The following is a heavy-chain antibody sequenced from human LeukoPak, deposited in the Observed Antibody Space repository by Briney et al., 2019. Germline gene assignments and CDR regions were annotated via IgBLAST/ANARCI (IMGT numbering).Heavy chain of an antibody. Sequence: GESLKISGKGSGYSFTTKWIGWVRQMPGKGLDCMETIYPGDSDTRYSPSFEGQVTISVDKSISTAYLQWSGLKASDSAMYYCVRLQDYTMGLWGQGTTVTVSS. V-gene: IGHV5-51*01. CDR1: GYSFTTKW. J-gene: IGHJ6*02. CDR2: IYPGDSDT. D-gene: IGHD3-16*01. CDR3: VRLQDYTMGL.